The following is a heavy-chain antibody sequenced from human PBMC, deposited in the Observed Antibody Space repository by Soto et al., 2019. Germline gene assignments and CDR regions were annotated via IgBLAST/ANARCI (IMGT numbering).Heavy chain of an antibody. D-gene: IGHD5-12*01. V-gene: IGHV3-23*01. CDR2: ISGSGGST. J-gene: IGHJ4*02. CDR3: AKDQYSGYAEPEEFDY. Sequence: GGSLRLSCAASGFTFSSYTMSWVRQAPGKGLEWVSAISGSGGSTYYADSVKGRFTISRDNSKNTLYLQMNSLRAEDTAVYYCAKDQYSGYAEPEEFDYWGQGTLVTVSS. CDR1: GFTFSSYT.